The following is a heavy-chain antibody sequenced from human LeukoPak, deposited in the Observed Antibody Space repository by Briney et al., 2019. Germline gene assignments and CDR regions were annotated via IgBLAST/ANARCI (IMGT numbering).Heavy chain of an antibody. J-gene: IGHJ4*02. Sequence: ASVKVSCKASGYTFTSYAMNWVRQAPGQGLEWMGWINTNTGNPTYAQGFTGRFVFSLDTSVGTAYLQISSLKAEDTAVYYCARAVRNTAMVLAPQPDYWGQGTLVTVSS. D-gene: IGHD5-18*01. CDR3: ARAVRNTAMVLAPQPDY. V-gene: IGHV7-4-1*02. CDR2: INTNTGNP. CDR1: GYTFTSYA.